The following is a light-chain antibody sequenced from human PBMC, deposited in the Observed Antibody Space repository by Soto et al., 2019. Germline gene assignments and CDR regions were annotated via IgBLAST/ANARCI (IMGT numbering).Light chain of an antibody. V-gene: IGKV1-39*01. Sequence: DIQMTQSPSSLSASVGDRVTITCRASQSISSYLNWYQQKPGKAPKLLIYGASTRATGIPARFSGSGSGTEFTLTISSLQSEDFAVYYCQQYNNWPPWTFGQGTKVEIK. CDR3: QQYNNWPPWT. CDR1: QSISSY. J-gene: IGKJ1*01. CDR2: GAS.